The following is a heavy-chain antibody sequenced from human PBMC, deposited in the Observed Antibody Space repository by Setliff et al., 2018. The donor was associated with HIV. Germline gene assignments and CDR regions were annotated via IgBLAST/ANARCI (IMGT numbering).Heavy chain of an antibody. V-gene: IGHV4-39*07. Sequence: KPSETLSLTCTVSGGSISSGSYYWSWIRQPPGKGLEWIGSIYYSGSTYYNPSLKSRVTISVDTSKNQFSLKLSSVTAADTAVYYCARERQWPERDYFDYWGQGTLVTVSS. J-gene: IGHJ4*02. CDR1: GGSISSGSYY. CDR3: ARERQWPERDYFDY. D-gene: IGHD6-19*01. CDR2: IYYSGST.